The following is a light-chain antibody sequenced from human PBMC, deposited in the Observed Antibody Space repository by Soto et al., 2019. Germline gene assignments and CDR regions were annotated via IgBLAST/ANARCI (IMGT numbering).Light chain of an antibody. Sequence: EIVMTQSPATLSVSPGERATLSCRASQSVSSNLAGYQQKPGQAPRLLIYGASTRATGIPARFSGSGSGTEFTLTNNSLQSEDFAVYYCQQYNYWPPYTFGQGTKLEIK. J-gene: IGKJ2*01. CDR3: QQYNYWPPYT. CDR2: GAS. CDR1: QSVSSN. V-gene: IGKV3-15*01.